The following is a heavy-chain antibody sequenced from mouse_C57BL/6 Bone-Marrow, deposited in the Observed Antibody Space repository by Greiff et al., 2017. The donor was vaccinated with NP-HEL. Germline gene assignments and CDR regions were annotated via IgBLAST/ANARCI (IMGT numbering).Heavy chain of an antibody. J-gene: IGHJ4*01. CDR1: GFTFSSYG. V-gene: IGHV5-6*01. CDR2: ISSGGSYT. CDR3: ARRDKGAMDY. Sequence: VQLKESGGDLVKPGGSLKLSCAASGFTFSSYGMSWVRQTPDKRLEWVATISSGGSYTYYPDSVKGRFTISRDNAKNTLYLQMSSLKSEDTAMYYCARRDKGAMDYWGQGTSVTVSS.